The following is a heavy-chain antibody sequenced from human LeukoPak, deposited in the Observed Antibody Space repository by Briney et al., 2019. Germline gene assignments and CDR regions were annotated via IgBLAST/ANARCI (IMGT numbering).Heavy chain of an antibody. J-gene: IGHJ4*02. D-gene: IGHD4-17*01. Sequence: GGSLRLSCAASGFTFSSYAMSWVRQAPGKGLQWVSAISGSGGSTYYADSVKGRFTISRDNSKNTLYLQMNSLRAEDTAVYYCAKEGSDYGDCLAGKFDYWGQGTLVTVSS. CDR1: GFTFSSYA. V-gene: IGHV3-23*01. CDR2: ISGSGGST. CDR3: AKEGSDYGDCLAGKFDY.